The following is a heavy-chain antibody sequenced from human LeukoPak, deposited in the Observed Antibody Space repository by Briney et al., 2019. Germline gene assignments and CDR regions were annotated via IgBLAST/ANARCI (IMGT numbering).Heavy chain of an antibody. CDR2: ISNDGSRK. CDR1: GFIFSGYA. D-gene: IGHD3-3*01. V-gene: IGHV3-30*04. CDR3: ARDRAWNYFDY. Sequence: GRSLGLSCAASGFIFSGYAMHWFRQAPGKGLEWVAIISNDGSRKYYAHSVEGRFTISRDNSKNTLYLQMDSLRAEDTAVYYCARDRAWNYFDYWGQGTLVTVSS. J-gene: IGHJ4*02.